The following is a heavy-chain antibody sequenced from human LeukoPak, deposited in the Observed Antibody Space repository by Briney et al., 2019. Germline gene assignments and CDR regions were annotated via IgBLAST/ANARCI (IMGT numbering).Heavy chain of an antibody. D-gene: IGHD1-7*01. CDR3: ARGMTGTKPLDY. J-gene: IGHJ4*02. CDR2: VIPIFDTA. CDR1: GGTFSSYA. V-gene: IGHV1-69*05. Sequence: SVRVSCKPSGGTFSSYAITWVRQAPGQGLEWMGRVIPIFDTANYAQKLQSSVTITRDESTSTPYMELSSLRSEDTAVYYRARGMTGTKPLDYWGQGTLVTVSS.